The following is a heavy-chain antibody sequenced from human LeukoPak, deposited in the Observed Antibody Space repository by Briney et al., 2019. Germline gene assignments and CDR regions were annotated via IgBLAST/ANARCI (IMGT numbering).Heavy chain of an antibody. J-gene: IGHJ5*02. CDR3: ARGWGYYGSGRRGSTRLRFDP. CDR2: ISAYNGNT. V-gene: IGHV1-18*04. Sequence: GASVKVSCKASGYTFTDYYMHWVRQAPGQGLEWMGWISAYNGNTNYAQKLQGRVTMTTDTSTSTAYMELRSLRSDDTAVDYCARGWGYYGSGRRGSTRLRFDPWGQGTLVTVSS. D-gene: IGHD3-10*01. CDR1: GYTFTDYY.